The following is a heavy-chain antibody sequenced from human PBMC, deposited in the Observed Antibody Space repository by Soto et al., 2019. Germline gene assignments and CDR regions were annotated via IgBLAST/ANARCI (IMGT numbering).Heavy chain of an antibody. Sequence: GGSLRLSCAASGFTFSSYWMSWVRQAPGKGLEWVANIKQDGSEKYYVDSVKGRFTISRDNAKNSLYLQMNSLRAEDTAVYYCARALYSSSWYGDFVHYDYWGQGTLVTVSS. CDR1: GFTFSSYW. V-gene: IGHV3-7*01. J-gene: IGHJ4*02. CDR2: IKQDGSEK. D-gene: IGHD6-13*01. CDR3: ARALYSSSWYGDFVHYDY.